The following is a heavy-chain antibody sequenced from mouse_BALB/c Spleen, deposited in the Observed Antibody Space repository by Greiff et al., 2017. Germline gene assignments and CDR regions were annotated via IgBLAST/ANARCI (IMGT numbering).Heavy chain of an antibody. J-gene: IGHJ4*01. D-gene: IGHD1-1*02. CDR1: GYTFTSYY. V-gene: IGHV1S56*01. CDR2: IYPGNVNT. CDR3: ARGPTSMGMDY. Sequence: QVQLKQSGPELVKPGASVRISCKASGYTFTSYYIHWVKQRPGQGLEWIGWIYPGNVNTKYNEKFKGKATLTADKSSSTAYMQLSSLTSEDSAVYFCARGPTSMGMDYWGQGTSVTVSS.